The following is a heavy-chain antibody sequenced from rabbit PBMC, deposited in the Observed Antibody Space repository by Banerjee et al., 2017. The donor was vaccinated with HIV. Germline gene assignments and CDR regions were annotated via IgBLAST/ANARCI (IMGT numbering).Heavy chain of an antibody. V-gene: IGHV1S45*01. CDR3: ARDLVGVIGWNFYL. Sequence: QEQLVESGGGLVQPEGSLTLTCKASGFSFSDRDVMCWVRQAPGKGLEWIACINAATGKPVYATWAKGRFTISRTSSTTVTLRMTSLTAADRATYFCARDLVGVIGWNFYLWGPGTPSPS. CDR2: INAATGKP. D-gene: IGHD1-1*01. CDR1: GFSFSDRDV. J-gene: IGHJ4*01.